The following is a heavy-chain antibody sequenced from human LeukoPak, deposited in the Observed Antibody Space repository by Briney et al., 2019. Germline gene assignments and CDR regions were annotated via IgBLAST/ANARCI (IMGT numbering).Heavy chain of an antibody. CDR2: ISSSGNT. Sequence: SETLSLTCIVSGGSTSGGNYYWGWIRRPPGKGLEWIGGISSSGNTYYNPPLKSRITISIDTSKNHFSLKLSSVTAADTAVYYCARLGAGPTYYDFWSGYSSFYFDYWGQGTLVTVSS. D-gene: IGHD3-3*01. V-gene: IGHV4-39*02. J-gene: IGHJ4*02. CDR1: GGSTSGGNYY. CDR3: ARLGAGPTYYDFWSGYSSFYFDY.